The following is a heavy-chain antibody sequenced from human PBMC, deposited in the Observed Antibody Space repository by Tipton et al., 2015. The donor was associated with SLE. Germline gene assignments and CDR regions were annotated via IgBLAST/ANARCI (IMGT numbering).Heavy chain of an antibody. CDR1: GFTFSSYA. Sequence: SLRLSCAASGFTFSSYAMSWVRQAPGKGLEWVPVIYSGGSTYYADSVKGRFTISRDNSKNTLYLQMNSLRAEDTAVYYCAKHSGGGALDYWGQGTLVTVSS. CDR2: IYSGGST. CDR3: AKHSGGGALDY. J-gene: IGHJ4*02. V-gene: IGHV3-23*03. D-gene: IGHD3-16*01.